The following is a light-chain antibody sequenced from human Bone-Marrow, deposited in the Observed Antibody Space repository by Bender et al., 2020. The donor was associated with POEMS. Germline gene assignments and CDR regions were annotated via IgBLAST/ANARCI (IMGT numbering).Light chain of an antibody. V-gene: IGLV1-36*01. CDR1: SSNIGNHG. CDR2: YDD. CDR3: AAWDDSLSGWV. J-gene: IGLJ3*02. Sequence: QSVLTQPPSVSGTPGQRVFISCSGSSSNIGNHGVNWYQQLPGEAPKLLIYYDDLLTPGVSDRFSGSKSGTSASLAISGLRSEDEAFYYCAAWDDSLSGWVFGGGTKLTVL.